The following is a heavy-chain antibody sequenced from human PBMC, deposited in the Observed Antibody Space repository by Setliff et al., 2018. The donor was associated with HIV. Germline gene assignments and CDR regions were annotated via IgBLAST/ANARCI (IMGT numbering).Heavy chain of an antibody. J-gene: IGHJ4*02. CDR3: ARGLRYYSVSASYISFDL. V-gene: IGHV4-39*07. CDR2: IYYGGST. Sequence: SETLSLTCTVSGGSISSSSYYWGWFRQPPGKGLEWIGSIYYGGSTYYNPSLKSRVTMSLDTSKNQFYLKLTSVTAADTAVYYCARGLRYYSVSASYISFDLWGQGTLVTVSS. CDR1: GGSISSSSYY. D-gene: IGHD2-15*01.